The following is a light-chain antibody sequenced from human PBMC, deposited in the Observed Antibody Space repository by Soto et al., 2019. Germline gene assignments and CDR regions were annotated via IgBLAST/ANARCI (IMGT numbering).Light chain of an antibody. CDR1: QSVSSK. Sequence: ETVMTQSPATLSVSPGERATLSCRASQSVSSKLAWYQQKPGQAPRLLIYGASTRATGIPARFSGSGSGTEFTLSMSSLQSEDSAVYYCQQYNNWPPITFGQGTRLEI. CDR2: GAS. CDR3: QQYNNWPPIT. V-gene: IGKV3D-15*01. J-gene: IGKJ5*01.